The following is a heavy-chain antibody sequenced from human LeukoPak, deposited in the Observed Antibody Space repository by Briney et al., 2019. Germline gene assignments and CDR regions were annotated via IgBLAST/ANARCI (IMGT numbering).Heavy chain of an antibody. Sequence: SETLSLTCTVSGGSISSYYWSWIRQPPGKGLEWIGYIYYSGSTNYNPSLKSRVTISVDTSKNQFSLKLSSVTAADTAVYYCARGEVGATKPFDYWGQGTLVTVSS. D-gene: IGHD1-26*01. J-gene: IGHJ4*02. CDR1: GGSISSYY. CDR2: IYYSGST. CDR3: ARGEVGATKPFDY. V-gene: IGHV4-59*01.